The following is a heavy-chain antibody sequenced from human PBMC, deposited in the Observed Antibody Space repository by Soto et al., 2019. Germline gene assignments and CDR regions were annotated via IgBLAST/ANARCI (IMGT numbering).Heavy chain of an antibody. V-gene: IGHV1-69*02. CDR1: GGTFSSYT. J-gene: IGHJ6*04. Sequence: QVQLVQSGAEVKKPGSSVKVSCKASGGTFSSYTISWVRQAPGQGLEWMGRIIPILGIANYAKKFQGRVTITADKSTSTAYMELSSLRSEDTAVYYCARWDGDSSTVWGKGTTVTVSS. D-gene: IGHD2-2*01. CDR2: IIPILGIA. CDR3: ARWDGDSSTV.